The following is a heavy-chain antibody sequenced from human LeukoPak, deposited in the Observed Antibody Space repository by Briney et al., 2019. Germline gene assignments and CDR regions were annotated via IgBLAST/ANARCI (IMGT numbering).Heavy chain of an antibody. Sequence: SETLSLTCTVSGGSISSYYWSWIRQPPGKGLEWIGYIYYSGSTNYNPSLKNRGTISVDTSKNQFSLKLSSVTAADTAVYYCARDKGGSYYDAFDIWGQGTMVTVSS. D-gene: IGHD1-26*01. CDR2: IYYSGST. CDR3: ARDKGGSYYDAFDI. CDR1: GGSISSYY. J-gene: IGHJ3*02. V-gene: IGHV4-59*01.